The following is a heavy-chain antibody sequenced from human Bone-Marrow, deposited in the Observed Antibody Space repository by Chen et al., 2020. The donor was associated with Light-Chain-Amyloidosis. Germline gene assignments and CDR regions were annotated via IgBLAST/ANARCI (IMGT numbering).Heavy chain of an antibody. J-gene: IGHJ4*02. Sequence: QLQESGPGLVEPSKTLSLTCAVSGASMSSSEYYWGWMRQTPGKGLEWIGSIFYGDIMYYNPSLKSRVTLSVDPSDNRFSLRLKSVTAGDTAMYYCARAGDWQWPADFDYWGQGTLVTVSS. CDR3: ARAGDWQWPADFDY. V-gene: IGHV4-39*07. CDR1: GASMSSSEYY. CDR2: IFYGDIM. D-gene: IGHD6-19*01.